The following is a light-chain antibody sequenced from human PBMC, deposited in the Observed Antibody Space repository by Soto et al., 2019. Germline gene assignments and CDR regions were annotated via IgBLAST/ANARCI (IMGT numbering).Light chain of an antibody. CDR3: AAWDDSLTDYV. J-gene: IGLJ1*01. CDR1: SSNIGRNT. V-gene: IGLV1-44*01. CDR2: SNN. Sequence: QPVLTQAPSASETPGQRVTISCSGGSSNIGRNTVNWYQQLPGTAPKLLIYSNNRRPSGVPDRFSGSKSGTSASLAISGLQSEDEADHYCAAWDDSLTDYVFGTGTKLTVL.